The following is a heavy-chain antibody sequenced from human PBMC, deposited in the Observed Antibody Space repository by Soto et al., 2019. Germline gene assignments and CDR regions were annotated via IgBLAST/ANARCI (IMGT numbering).Heavy chain of an antibody. V-gene: IGHV1-18*01. CDR2: MSAYNGNT. CDR3: ARDAPTIAAQDDY. Sequence: QVQLVQSGAEVKKPGASVKVSCKASGYTFTSYGISWVRQAPGQGLEWMGWMSAYNGNTNYAQKLQSRVTMTRDTSTSTAYMDLRSLRSDDTAVYYCARDAPTIAAQDDYWGQGTLVTVSS. CDR1: GYTFTSYG. J-gene: IGHJ4*02. D-gene: IGHD6-13*01.